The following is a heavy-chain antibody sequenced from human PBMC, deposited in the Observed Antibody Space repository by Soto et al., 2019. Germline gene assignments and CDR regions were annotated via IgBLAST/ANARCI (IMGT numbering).Heavy chain of an antibody. CDR1: GGTLSSYT. CDR2: NIPNLGIT. Sequence: QVQLVQSGAEVKKPGSSVKVSCKASGGTLSSYTFSWVRQAPGQGLEWMGRNIPNLGITNYAQKFQGRITIIVDKSTSTAYMELSSLRSEDTAVYYCARDKGYCSGASCPDFDYWGQGTLVTVSS. J-gene: IGHJ4*02. V-gene: IGHV1-69*08. CDR3: ARDKGYCSGASCPDFDY. D-gene: IGHD2-15*01.